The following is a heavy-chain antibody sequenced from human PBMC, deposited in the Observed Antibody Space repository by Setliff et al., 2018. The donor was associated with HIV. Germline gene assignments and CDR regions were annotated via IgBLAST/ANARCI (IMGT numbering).Heavy chain of an antibody. CDR2: IIHSGGT. V-gene: IGHV4-34*12. D-gene: IGHD5-12*01. Sequence: LSLTCAVYGGSFSGYYWNWIRQPPGKGLEWIGEIIHSGGTNYNPSLKSRVTMSVDTSKNQFSLKLSSVTAADTAVYYCARRSGYAEDYWGQGTLVTVSS. CDR3: ARRSGYAEDY. CDR1: GGSFSGYY. J-gene: IGHJ4*02.